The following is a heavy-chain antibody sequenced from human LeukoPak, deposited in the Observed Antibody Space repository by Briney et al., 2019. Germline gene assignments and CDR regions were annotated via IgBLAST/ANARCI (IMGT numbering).Heavy chain of an antibody. CDR3: AKDRGYCSSTSCYYYYYMDV. CDR2: ISGSGGST. Sequence: GGSLRLSCAASGFTFSSYAMSWVRQAPGKGLEWVSAISGSGGSTYYADSVKGRFTISRDNSKNALYLQMNSLRAEDTAVYYCAKDRGYCSSTSCYYYYYMDVWGKGTTVTVSS. D-gene: IGHD2-2*01. V-gene: IGHV3-23*01. J-gene: IGHJ6*03. CDR1: GFTFSSYA.